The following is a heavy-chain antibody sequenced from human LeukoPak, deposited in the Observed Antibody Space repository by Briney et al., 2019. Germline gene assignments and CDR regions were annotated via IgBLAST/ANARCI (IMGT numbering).Heavy chain of an antibody. J-gene: IGHJ4*02. Sequence: PGRSLRLSCAASGFTFSSYGMHWVRQAPGKGLEWVAVISYDGSNKYYADSVKGRFTISRDNSKNTLYLQMNSLRAEDTAVYYCAKGSRRIAAAGTGRTPDYWGQGTLVTVSS. CDR3: AKGSRRIAAAGTGRTPDY. CDR1: GFTFSSYG. CDR2: ISYDGSNK. D-gene: IGHD6-13*01. V-gene: IGHV3-30*18.